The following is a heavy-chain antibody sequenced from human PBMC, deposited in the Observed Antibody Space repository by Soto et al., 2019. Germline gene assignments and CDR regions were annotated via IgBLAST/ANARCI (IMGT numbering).Heavy chain of an antibody. CDR1: GFTFSSYA. V-gene: IGHV3-23*01. Sequence: PGGSLRLSCAAYGFTFSSYAMSWVRQAPGKGLEWVSAISSSGAGTYYADSVKGRFTISRDNSKNTLYLQINNLRADDTAVYHCAKGPSTSWPYNCFDPWGQGTLVTVSS. D-gene: IGHD6-13*01. J-gene: IGHJ5*02. CDR2: ISSSGAGT. CDR3: AKGPSTSWPYNCFDP.